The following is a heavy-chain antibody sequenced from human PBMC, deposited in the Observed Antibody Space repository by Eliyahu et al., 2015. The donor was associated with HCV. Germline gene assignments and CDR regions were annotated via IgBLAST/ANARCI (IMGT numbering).Heavy chain of an antibody. D-gene: IGHD6-25*01. CDR1: GYTFMKPW. CDR3: ARGDRSDPQGYYGSDV. CDR2: IYPGDFDT. Sequence: EVQLVQSGAEVKKPGESLKISCKGSGYTFMKPWXGWVRQMPGKGLEWMGIIYPGDFDTRYNPSFQGQVIISVDNSISTAYLQWSSLRASDTAMYYCARGDRSDPQGYYGSDVWGQGTTVTVSS. V-gene: IGHV5-51*01. J-gene: IGHJ6*02.